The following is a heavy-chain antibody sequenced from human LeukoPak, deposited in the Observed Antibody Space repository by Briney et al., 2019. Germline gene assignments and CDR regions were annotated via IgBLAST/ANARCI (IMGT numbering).Heavy chain of an antibody. CDR1: GFTFSSYT. CDR3: ARVLRGDTAMVDY. V-gene: IGHV3-21*01. J-gene: IGHJ4*02. Sequence: GGSLRLSCAASGFTFSSYTMNWVRQAPGKGLEWVSSISSGSSFIYYGDSVRGRFTISRDNAKNSLFLQMNSLRAEVTAVYYCARVLRGDTAMVDYWGQGTLVSVSS. D-gene: IGHD5-18*01. CDR2: ISSGSSFI.